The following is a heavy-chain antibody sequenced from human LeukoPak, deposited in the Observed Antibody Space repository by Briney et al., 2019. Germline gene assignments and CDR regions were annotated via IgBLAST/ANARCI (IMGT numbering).Heavy chain of an antibody. J-gene: IGHJ3*02. CDR3: AKSNGYGLVDI. D-gene: IGHD3-10*01. CDR1: GGSISSYY. V-gene: IGHV4-59*12. CDR2: IFYSGST. Sequence: SETLSLTCTVSGGSISSYYWSWVRQPPGKGLEWIGNIFYSGSTYYSPSLKSRVTISLDTSRNQFSLKLNSVTAADTAVYYCAKSNGYGLVDIWGQGTMVTVSS.